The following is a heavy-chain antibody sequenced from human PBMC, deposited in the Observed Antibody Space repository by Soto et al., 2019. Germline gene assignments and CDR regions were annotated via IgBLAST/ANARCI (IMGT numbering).Heavy chain of an antibody. Sequence: EVQLLESGGGLVQPGGSLRLSCMASGFTFSKFAMNWVRQAPGQGLEWVARISENGGSRGGTYYADSVKGRFTISRDTSKNTLYLQLDSLTGADSAIYYCASAKAVVIVALGIWGQGTMVTVSS. V-gene: IGHV3-23*01. CDR3: ASAKAVVIVALGI. D-gene: IGHD2-21*01. CDR2: ISENGGSRGGT. CDR1: GFTFSKFA. J-gene: IGHJ3*02.